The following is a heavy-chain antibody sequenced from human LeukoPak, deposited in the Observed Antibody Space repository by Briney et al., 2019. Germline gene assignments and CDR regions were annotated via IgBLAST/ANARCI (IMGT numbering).Heavy chain of an antibody. Sequence: GGSLRLSCAASGFTVSSNYMSWVRQAPGKGLEWVSVIYSGGSTYYADSVKGRFTISRDNAKNSLYLQMNSLRAEDTAVYYCARARDGYNYYPFDYWGQGTLVTVSS. CDR2: IYSGGST. CDR1: GFTVSSNY. V-gene: IGHV3-53*01. CDR3: ARARDGYNYYPFDY. D-gene: IGHD5-24*01. J-gene: IGHJ4*02.